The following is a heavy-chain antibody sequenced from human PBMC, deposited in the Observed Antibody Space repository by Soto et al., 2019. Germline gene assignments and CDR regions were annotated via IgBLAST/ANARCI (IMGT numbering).Heavy chain of an antibody. CDR1: GGTFSRNA. CDR3: ARDGIINIWPYYFGMDV. V-gene: IGHV1-69*13. J-gene: IGHJ6*02. CDR2: IIPVFGTA. Sequence: SVKVSCKASGGTFSRNAISWVRQAPGQGLEWMGGIIPVFGTANYAQKFQGRVTITADESTSTAYLELSSLRSEDTALYYCARDGIINIWPYYFGMDVWGQGTTVTVSS. D-gene: IGHD3-10*01.